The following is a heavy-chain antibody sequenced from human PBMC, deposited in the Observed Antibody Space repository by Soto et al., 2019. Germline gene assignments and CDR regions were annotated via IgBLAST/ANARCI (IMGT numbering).Heavy chain of an antibody. D-gene: IGHD7-27*01. Sequence: ASVKVSCEASGYSFTSYYMHWVRQAPGQGLEWMGIINPSGGSTSYAQKFQGRVTMTRDTSTSTVYMELSSLRSEDTAVYYCARESLGSYFDYWGQGTLVTVSS. V-gene: IGHV1-46*03. CDR2: INPSGGST. J-gene: IGHJ4*02. CDR1: GYSFTSYY. CDR3: ARESLGSYFDY.